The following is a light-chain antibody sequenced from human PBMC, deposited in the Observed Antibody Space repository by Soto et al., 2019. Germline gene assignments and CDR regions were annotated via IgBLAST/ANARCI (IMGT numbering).Light chain of an antibody. CDR1: QSVSSSY. CDR3: QRYGSSPLT. CDR2: RAS. J-gene: IGKJ4*01. V-gene: IGKV3-20*01. Sequence: EIVLTQSPGTLSLSPGERATLSCRASQSVSSSYLAWYQQKPGQAPKVLIYRASSRATGIPDRFSGSGSGTDFTLTISRLEPEDFAVYYCQRYGSSPLTFGGGTKVDIK.